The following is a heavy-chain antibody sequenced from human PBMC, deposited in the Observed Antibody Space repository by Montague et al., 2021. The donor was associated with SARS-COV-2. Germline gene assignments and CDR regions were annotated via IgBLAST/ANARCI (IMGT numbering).Heavy chain of an antibody. CDR2: VDYNGTT. CDR3: ARREYSYGWGD. D-gene: IGHD5-18*01. CDR1: GGPISGSRDY. J-gene: IGHJ4*02. Sequence: SETLSLTCTVTGGPISGSRDYWGWIRHSPGKGLEWIASVDYNGTTYYSPTLKRRLTITVYTSKNQFSLTLDSVTAAATTLYYCARREYSYGWGDWGQGNLVTVSS. V-gene: IGHV4-39*01.